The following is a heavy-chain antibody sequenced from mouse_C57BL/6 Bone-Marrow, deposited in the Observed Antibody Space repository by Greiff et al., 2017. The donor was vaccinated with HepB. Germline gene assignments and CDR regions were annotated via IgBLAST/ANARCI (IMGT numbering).Heavy chain of an antibody. J-gene: IGHJ1*03. Sequence: EVQLVESGGGLVQPGGSLKLSCAASGFTFSDYYMYWVRQTPEKRLEWVAYISNGGGSTYYPDTVKGRFTISRDNAKNTLYLQMSRLKSEDTAMYYCARTFISYFDVWGTGTTVTVSS. CDR1: GFTFSDYY. CDR2: ISNGGGST. V-gene: IGHV5-12*01. CDR3: ARTFISYFDV. D-gene: IGHD1-1*01.